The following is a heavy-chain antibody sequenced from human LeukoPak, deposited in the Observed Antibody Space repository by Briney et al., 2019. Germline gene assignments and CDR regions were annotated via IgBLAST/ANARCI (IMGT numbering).Heavy chain of an antibody. V-gene: IGHV3-23*01. CDR1: GFTFGTYA. CDR2: VSGSGSTT. CDR3: TTDPLNGGYDGLVDY. D-gene: IGHD5-12*01. Sequence: GGSLRLSCVASGFTFGTYAMSWVRQAPGKGLEWVSTVSGSGSTTYYADSVKGRFTISRDNSKNTLYLQMNSLKTEDTAVYYCTTDPLNGGYDGLVDYWGQGTLVTVSS. J-gene: IGHJ4*02.